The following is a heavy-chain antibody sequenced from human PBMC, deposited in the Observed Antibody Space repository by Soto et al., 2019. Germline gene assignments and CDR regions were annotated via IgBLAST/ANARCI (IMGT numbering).Heavy chain of an antibody. V-gene: IGHV1-18*04. CDR3: ARDSYYYDSSGRDLGY. Sequence: GXSVKVSCKASGYTFTSYGISWVRQAPGQGLEWMGWISAYNGNTNYAQKLQGRVTMTTDTSTSTAYMELRSLRSDDTAVYYCARDSYYYDSSGRDLGYWGQGTLVTVSS. CDR2: ISAYNGNT. D-gene: IGHD3-22*01. J-gene: IGHJ4*02. CDR1: GYTFTSYG.